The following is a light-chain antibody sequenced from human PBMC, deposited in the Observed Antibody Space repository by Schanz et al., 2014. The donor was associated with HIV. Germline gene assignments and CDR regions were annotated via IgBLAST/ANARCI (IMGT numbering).Light chain of an antibody. CDR3: SSYTSSNTLV. V-gene: IGLV2-14*03. J-gene: IGLJ1*01. Sequence: QSALTQPPSASGSPGQSVTISCTGTSSDVGGSNYVSWYQQHPGKAPKLMIYDVSNRASGVSNHFSGSKSGNTASLTISGLQAEDEADYYCSSYTSSNTLVFGTGTKLTVL. CDR1: SSDVGGSNY. CDR2: DVS.